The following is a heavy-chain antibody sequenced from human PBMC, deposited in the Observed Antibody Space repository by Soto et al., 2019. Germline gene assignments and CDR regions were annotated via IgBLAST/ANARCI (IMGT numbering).Heavy chain of an antibody. CDR2: IYQSGST. Sequence: QLQLQESGSGLVKPSQTLSLTCGVSGGSTSSGDYSWSWIRRPPGKGLEWIGYIYQSGSTYYNPALKSRVTISLDRSKNYFSLNLTSVTAADTAVYYCARGGRKLHLWHPFDYWGQGTLVTVSS. D-gene: IGHD5-18*01. J-gene: IGHJ4*02. CDR3: ARGGRKLHLWHPFDY. CDR1: GGSTSSGDYS. V-gene: IGHV4-30-2*01.